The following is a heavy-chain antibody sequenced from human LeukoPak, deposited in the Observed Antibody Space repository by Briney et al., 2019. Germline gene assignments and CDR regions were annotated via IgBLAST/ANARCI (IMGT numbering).Heavy chain of an antibody. Sequence: GGSLRLSCAASGFTFRRYNMNWVRQAPGKGLEWFSSISSSSNYIYYADSVKGRFTISRDNAKNSLYLQMNSLRAEDTAVYYCARDMRTGDFWSGYSDYWGQGTLVTVSS. J-gene: IGHJ4*02. CDR1: GFTFRRYN. CDR3: ARDMRTGDFWSGYSDY. CDR2: ISSSSNYI. D-gene: IGHD3-3*01. V-gene: IGHV3-21*01.